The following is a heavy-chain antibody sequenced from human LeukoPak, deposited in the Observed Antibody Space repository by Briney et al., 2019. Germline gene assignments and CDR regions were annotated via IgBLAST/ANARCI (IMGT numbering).Heavy chain of an antibody. D-gene: IGHD6-19*01. V-gene: IGHV1-2*02. J-gene: IGHJ6*02. CDR1: GYSFTVYY. Sequence: ASVKVSCKASGYSFTVYYFHWVRQAPGQGLEWMGWINPNSGDTNYAQKFQGRVTMTRDTSISTAYMELNRLGADDTAVYYCARDRPLFSSGGYYGMDVWGQGTTVTVSS. CDR2: INPNSGDT. CDR3: ARDRPLFSSGGYYGMDV.